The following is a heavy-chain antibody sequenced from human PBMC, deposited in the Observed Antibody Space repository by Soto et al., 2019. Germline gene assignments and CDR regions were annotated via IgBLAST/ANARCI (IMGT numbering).Heavy chain of an antibody. D-gene: IGHD3-3*02. CDR1: GDSISNYY. CDR3: ARHVGSKGGIWDY. V-gene: IGHV4-59*08. CDR2: MYYSGSA. J-gene: IGHJ4*02. Sequence: QVQLQESAPGLVKPSETLSLTCTASGDSISNYYWSWIRQPPGKGLEWIGYMYYSGSANYNPSLKCRVTMSVDTSKYQFSLNLNSVTVADTAVYYCARHVGSKGGIWDYWGRGTLVTVSS.